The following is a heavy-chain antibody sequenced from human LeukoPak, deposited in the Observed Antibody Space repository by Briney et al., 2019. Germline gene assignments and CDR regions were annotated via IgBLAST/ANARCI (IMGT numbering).Heavy chain of an antibody. CDR3: ARDSSGWYAGSFDY. D-gene: IGHD6-19*01. CDR2: ISYDGSNK. J-gene: IGHJ4*02. V-gene: IGHV3-30*04. CDR1: GSTFSSYA. Sequence: GRSLRLSCAASGSTFSSYAMHWVRQAPGKGLEWVAVISYDGSNKYYADSVKGRFTISRDNSKNTLYLQMNSLRAEDTAVYYCARDSSGWYAGSFDYWGQGTLVTVSS.